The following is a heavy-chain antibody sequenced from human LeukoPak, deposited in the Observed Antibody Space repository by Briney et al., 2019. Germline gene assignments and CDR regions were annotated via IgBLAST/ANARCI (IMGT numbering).Heavy chain of an antibody. CDR3: AREFYAPYYDSVGFDP. D-gene: IGHD3-3*01. J-gene: IGHJ5*02. Sequence: KPSETLSLTCTVSGGSISSSSYYWGWIRQPPGKGLEWIGSIYYSGSTYYNPSLKSRVTISVDTSKNQFSLKLSSVTAADTAVYYCAREFYAPYYDSVGFDPWGQGTLVTVSS. CDR2: IYYSGST. V-gene: IGHV4-39*07. CDR1: GGSISSSSYY.